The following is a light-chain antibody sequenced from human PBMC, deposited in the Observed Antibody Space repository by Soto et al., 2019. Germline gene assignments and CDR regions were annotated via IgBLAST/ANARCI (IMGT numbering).Light chain of an antibody. V-gene: IGKV3-11*01. CDR1: QSVTNY. CDR2: ETS. CDR3: QQYNNWPPLT. J-gene: IGKJ4*01. Sequence: EIVLTQSPATLSLSPGETATLSCRASQSVTNYLAWFQQKPGQAPRLLIYETSNSAAGVPARFSGSGSGTDFTPTISSLEPEDFAVYYCQQYNNWPPLTFGGGTKVEIK.